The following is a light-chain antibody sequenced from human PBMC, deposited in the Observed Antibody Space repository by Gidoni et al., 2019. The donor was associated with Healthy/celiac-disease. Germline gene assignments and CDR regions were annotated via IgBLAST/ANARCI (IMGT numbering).Light chain of an antibody. Sequence: DIQMTQSPSTLSASVGDRVTITCRASQSISSWLAWYQQKPGKAPKLLIYDAPSLESGVPSRFSGSGSGTEFTLTISSLQPDDFATYYCQQYNSPLTFXGXTKVEIK. CDR3: QQYNSPLT. CDR2: DAP. V-gene: IGKV1-5*01. CDR1: QSISSW. J-gene: IGKJ4*01.